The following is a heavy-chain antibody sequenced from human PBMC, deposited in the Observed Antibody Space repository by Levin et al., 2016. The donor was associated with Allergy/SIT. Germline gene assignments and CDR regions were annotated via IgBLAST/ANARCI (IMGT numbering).Heavy chain of an antibody. J-gene: IGHJ5*02. Sequence: SETLSLTCAVSGGSISSSNWWSWVRPAPRKGLEWIGEIYHSGSTNYNPSLKSRVTISVDTSKNQFSLKLSSVTAADTAVYYCAGGFINYGSGSQPFDPWGQGTLVTVSS. CDR2: IYHSGST. CDR3: AGGFINYGSGSQPFDP. V-gene: IGHV4-4*02. D-gene: IGHD3-10*01. CDR1: GGSISSSNW.